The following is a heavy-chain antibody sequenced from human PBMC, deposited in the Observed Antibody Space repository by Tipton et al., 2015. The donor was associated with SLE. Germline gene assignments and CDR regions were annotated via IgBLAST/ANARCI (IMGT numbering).Heavy chain of an antibody. V-gene: IGHV3-20*04. CDR2: INLNGGKA. CDR3: ARKSNRWYWYFDL. D-gene: IGHD2-15*01. Sequence: SLRLSCAASGFTFEDHGVNWVRQVPGKGLEWVGGINLNGGKAGYIDSVKGRFTISRDAGKSAIYLQMESLRAEDTAFYYCARKSNRWYWYFDLWGRGTLVSVSS. CDR1: GFTFEDHG. J-gene: IGHJ2*01.